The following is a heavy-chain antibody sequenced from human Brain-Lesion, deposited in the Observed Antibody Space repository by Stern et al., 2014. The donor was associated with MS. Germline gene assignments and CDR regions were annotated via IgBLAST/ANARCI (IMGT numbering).Heavy chain of an antibody. Sequence: QVQLQESGPGLVKPSQTLSLTCTVSGGSISSGSDYWSWIRQPVGKGLEWNGRIHASGRAFLTPSLKSRITISTDTSMNHFSPELNSATAADTAIYYCASGYRIFDYWGQGILVTVSS. CDR1: GGSISSGSDY. V-gene: IGHV4-61*02. CDR2: IHASGRA. J-gene: IGHJ4*02. D-gene: IGHD5-18*01. CDR3: ASGYRIFDY.